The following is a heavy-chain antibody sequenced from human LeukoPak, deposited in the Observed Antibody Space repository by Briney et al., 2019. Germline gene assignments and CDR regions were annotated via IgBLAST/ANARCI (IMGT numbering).Heavy chain of an antibody. CDR1: GGSITNYY. J-gene: IGHJ4*02. CDR3: ARQGELAIDY. V-gene: IGHV4-59*08. D-gene: IGHD1-26*01. CDR2: IYNTGRT. Sequence: SETLSLTCSVSGGSITNYYWSWIRQSPGKGLEWIGFIYNTGRTNYNPSLQSRVTMSVDTSKNQFSLKLSSVTAADTAVYYCARQGELAIDYWGQGTLVSVSS.